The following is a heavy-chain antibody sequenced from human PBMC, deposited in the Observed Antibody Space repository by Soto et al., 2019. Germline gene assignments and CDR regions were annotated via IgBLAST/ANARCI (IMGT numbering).Heavy chain of an antibody. V-gene: IGHV3-48*01. CDR2: ISSSSSTI. J-gene: IGHJ6*03. D-gene: IGHD3-3*01. Sequence: GGSLRLSCAASGFTFSSYSMNWVRQAPGKGLEWVSYISSSSSTIYYADSVKGRFTISRDNAKNSLYLQMNSLRAEDTAVYYCASLEWPLPSSTFYYYYMDVWGKGTTVTVSS. CDR3: ASLEWPLPSSTFYYYYMDV. CDR1: GFTFSSYS.